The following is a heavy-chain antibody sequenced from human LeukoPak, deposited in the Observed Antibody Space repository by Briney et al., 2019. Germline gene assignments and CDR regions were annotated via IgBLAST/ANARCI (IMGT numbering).Heavy chain of an antibody. Sequence: PGGSLRLSCAASGFTFSNFWMHWVRQAPGRGLVWVSRINGDGSSTSYADSVKGRFTISRDNAKNTLYLQMNSLRAEDTAVYYCARGGPYSNYYFDYWGQGSLVTVSS. V-gene: IGHV3-74*01. CDR3: ARGGPYSNYYFDY. CDR2: INGDGSST. D-gene: IGHD4-11*01. CDR1: GFTFSNFW. J-gene: IGHJ4*02.